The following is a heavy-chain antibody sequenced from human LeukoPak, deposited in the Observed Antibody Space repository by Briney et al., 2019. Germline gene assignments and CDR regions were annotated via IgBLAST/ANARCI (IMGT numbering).Heavy chain of an antibody. D-gene: IGHD6-13*01. Sequence: GGSLRLSCAASGFTFRSYDMHWVRQATGRGLEWVSGIGTAGEIYYPGSVKGRFTISRENAKNSLYLQMNSLRAGDTAVYYCARAAYSSTWYSRYFDLWGRGTLVTVSS. CDR1: GFTFRSYD. J-gene: IGHJ2*01. CDR2: IGTAGEI. CDR3: ARAAYSSTWYSRYFDL. V-gene: IGHV3-13*01.